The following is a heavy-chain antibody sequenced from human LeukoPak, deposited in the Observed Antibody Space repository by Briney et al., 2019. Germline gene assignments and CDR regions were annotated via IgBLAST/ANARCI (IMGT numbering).Heavy chain of an antibody. Sequence: GGSLRLSCAASGIIFSDFGMHWVRQAPGKGLEWMAIIWYYGSNKYYADSVKGRFTISRDNSQNTMYLQMNSLRAEDTAVYYCAKAVCSGASCFSNSRDAFDIWGQGTMVTVSS. V-gene: IGHV3-33*06. CDR1: GIIFSDFG. CDR2: IWYYGSNK. J-gene: IGHJ3*02. D-gene: IGHD2-15*01. CDR3: AKAVCSGASCFSNSRDAFDI.